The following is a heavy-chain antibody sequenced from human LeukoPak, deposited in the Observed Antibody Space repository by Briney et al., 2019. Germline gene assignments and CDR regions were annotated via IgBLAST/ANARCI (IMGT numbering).Heavy chain of an antibody. D-gene: IGHD3-16*01. V-gene: IGHV3-23*01. CDR3: ASMNAPYWGSFDY. J-gene: IGHJ4*02. CDR1: GFTFSSYA. Sequence: GGSLRLSCVASGFTFSSYAMCWVRQAPGEGLEWVSAISDSGVTAYYAASVKGRFTIPRDNPKSTLYLQMNSLRAEDTAVYYCASMNAPYWGSFDYWGQGILVTVSS. CDR2: ISDSGVTA.